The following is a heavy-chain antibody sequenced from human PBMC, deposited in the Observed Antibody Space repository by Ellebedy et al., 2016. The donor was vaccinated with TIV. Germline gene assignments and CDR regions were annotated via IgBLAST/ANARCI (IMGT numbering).Heavy chain of an antibody. Sequence: GGSLRLSXAASGFTFRSFGMHWVRQAPGKGLEWVAVISHDGNNQYYGDSVKGRFTISRANSKNTVYLSMNSLRAEDPAVYYCTKAGTAGSVFFPYFYYYAFDVWGQGTTVTVSS. CDR3: TKAGTAGSVFFPYFYYYAFDV. CDR2: ISHDGNNQ. CDR1: GFTFRSFG. D-gene: IGHD1-26*01. V-gene: IGHV3-30*18. J-gene: IGHJ6*02.